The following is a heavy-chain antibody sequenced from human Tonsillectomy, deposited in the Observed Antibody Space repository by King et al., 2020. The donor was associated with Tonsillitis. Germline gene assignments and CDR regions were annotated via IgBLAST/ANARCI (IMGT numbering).Heavy chain of an antibody. V-gene: IGHV3-30-3*01. J-gene: IGHJ4*02. CDR3: ASGGTYYDFWSGSPF. Sequence: VQLVESGGGVVQPGRSLRLSCAASGFTFRSYALHWVRQAPGKGLEWVAVISYDGSNKYHADSVKGRFTISRDNSKNTLYLQMNSLSAEDTAVYYCASGGTYYDFWSGSPFWGQGILVTVSS. D-gene: IGHD3-3*01. CDR1: GFTFRSYA. CDR2: ISYDGSNK.